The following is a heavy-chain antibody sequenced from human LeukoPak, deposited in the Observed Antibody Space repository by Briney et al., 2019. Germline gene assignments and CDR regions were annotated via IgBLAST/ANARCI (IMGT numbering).Heavy chain of an antibody. CDR3: ARERRTTMIVVVDAFDI. J-gene: IGHJ3*02. Sequence: GGSLRLSCAASGFTFSDYYMSWIRQAPGKGLEWVAYISSSGSTIYYADSVKGRFTISRDNAKNSLYLQMNSLRAEDTAVYYCARERRTTMIVVVDAFDIWGQGTKVTVSS. V-gene: IGHV3-11*04. CDR2: ISSSGSTI. CDR1: GFTFSDYY. D-gene: IGHD3-22*01.